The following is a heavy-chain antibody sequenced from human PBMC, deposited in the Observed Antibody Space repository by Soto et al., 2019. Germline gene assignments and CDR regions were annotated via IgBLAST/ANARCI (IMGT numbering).Heavy chain of an antibody. CDR1: GGTFSSYA. Sequence: ASVKVSCKASGGTFSSYAISWVRQAPGQGLEWMGGIIPIFGTANYAQKFQGRVTITADKSTSTAYMELRSLRSEDTAVYYCARVGGHCRGGSCYGEYWAQATLGIVSS. D-gene: IGHD2-15*01. V-gene: IGHV1-69*06. CDR2: IIPIFGTA. CDR3: ARVGGHCRGGSCYGEY. J-gene: IGHJ4*02.